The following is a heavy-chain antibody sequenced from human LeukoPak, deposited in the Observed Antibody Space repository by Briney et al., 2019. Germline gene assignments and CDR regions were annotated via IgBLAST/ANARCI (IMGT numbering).Heavy chain of an antibody. CDR1: GFTLSNHA. V-gene: IGHV3-30*04. CDR3: AKGTGFDY. CDR2: ISYDGSNK. Sequence: GGSLRLSCAASGFTLSNHAMHWVRQAPGKGLEWVAVISYDGSNKYYADSVKGRFTISRDNSKNTLYLQMNSLRAEDTAVYYCAKGTGFDYWGQGTLVTVSS. J-gene: IGHJ4*02. D-gene: IGHD7-27*01.